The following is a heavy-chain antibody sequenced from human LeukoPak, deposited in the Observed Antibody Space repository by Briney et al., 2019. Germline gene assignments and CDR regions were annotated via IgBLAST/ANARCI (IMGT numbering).Heavy chain of an antibody. CDR1: GFTFDDYG. J-gene: IGHJ4*02. D-gene: IGHD3-3*01. Sequence: GGSLRLSCAASGFTFDDYGMSWVRQAPGKGLEWVSGINWNGGSTGYADYVKGRFTISRDNAKNSLYLKMNSLRAEDTALYFCARGFCSDEICQVFTHWGQGILVTVSS. V-gene: IGHV3-20*04. CDR2: INWNGGST. CDR3: ARGFCSDEICQVFTH.